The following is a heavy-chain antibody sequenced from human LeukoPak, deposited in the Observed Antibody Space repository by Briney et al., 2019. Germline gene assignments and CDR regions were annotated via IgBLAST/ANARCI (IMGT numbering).Heavy chain of an antibody. Sequence: SQTLSLTCSVSGGSISSRYYWGWIRQSPGKGLEWIGGLYYTGSTYYNPSLKSRVTISVDRSKNQFSLKLSSVTAADTAVYYCARDQVPAAFVYWGQGTLVTVSS. D-gene: IGHD2-2*01. V-gene: IGHV4-39*07. CDR3: ARDQVPAAFVY. J-gene: IGHJ4*02. CDR2: LYYTGST. CDR1: GGSISSRYY.